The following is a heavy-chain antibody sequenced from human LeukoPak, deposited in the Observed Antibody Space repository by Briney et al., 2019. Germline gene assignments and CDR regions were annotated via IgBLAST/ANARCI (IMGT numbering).Heavy chain of an antibody. CDR3: AKETYLSLDY. J-gene: IGHJ4*02. Sequence: GGSLRLSCEACGLTFSNYGMQWVRQAPGRGLEWVALISYDGSNKYYADSVKGRFTISRDNSKNTLYLQMNSLRAEDTAVYYCAKETYLSLDYWGQGTLVTVSS. CDR1: GLTFSNYG. CDR2: ISYDGSNK. V-gene: IGHV3-30*18. D-gene: IGHD2/OR15-2a*01.